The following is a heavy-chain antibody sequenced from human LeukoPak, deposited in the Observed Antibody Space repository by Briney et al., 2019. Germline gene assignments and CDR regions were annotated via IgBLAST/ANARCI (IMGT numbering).Heavy chain of an antibody. V-gene: IGHV3-53*01. CDR1: GFTVSRSF. CDR3: AKIIAVAGTGEDNVFDI. Sequence: GGSLRLSCAASGFTVSRSFMNWVRRAPGKGLEWLAILYRDGGTTYYADSVKGRFTISRDSSKNTLYLQMNSLRAEDTAVYYCAKIIAVAGTGEDNVFDIWGQGTMVTVSS. CDR2: LYRDGGTT. D-gene: IGHD6-13*01. J-gene: IGHJ3*02.